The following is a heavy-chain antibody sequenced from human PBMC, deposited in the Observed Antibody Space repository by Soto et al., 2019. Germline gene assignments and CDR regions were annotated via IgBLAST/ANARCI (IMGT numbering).Heavy chain of an antibody. CDR1: GGTFSSYT. V-gene: IGHV1-69*02. D-gene: IGHD6-19*01. CDR2: IIPILGIA. J-gene: IGHJ3*02. CDR3: ARVVVSGWGHDAFDI. Sequence: QVQLVQSGAEVKKPGSSVKVSCKASGGTFSSYTISWVRQAPGQGLEWMGRIIPILGIANYAQKVQGRVTITADKSTSTAYMELSSLRSEDTAVYYCARVVVSGWGHDAFDIWGQGTMVTVSS.